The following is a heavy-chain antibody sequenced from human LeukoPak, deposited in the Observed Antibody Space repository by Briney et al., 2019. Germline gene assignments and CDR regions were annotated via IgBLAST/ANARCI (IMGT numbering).Heavy chain of an antibody. CDR1: GGTSNSHA. CDR3: ATTNDGGGYQWGDFFDY. CDR2: IIPNLGTT. Sequence: GASVNVSCKASGGTSNSHAISWVRQAPGQGLEWMGRIIPNLGTTNLAQKFQDRVTLTADKSTNTAYMELTSLTSDDTAVYYCATTNDGGGYQWGDFFDYWGQGTLVTVSS. V-gene: IGHV1-69*04. D-gene: IGHD3-22*01. J-gene: IGHJ4*02.